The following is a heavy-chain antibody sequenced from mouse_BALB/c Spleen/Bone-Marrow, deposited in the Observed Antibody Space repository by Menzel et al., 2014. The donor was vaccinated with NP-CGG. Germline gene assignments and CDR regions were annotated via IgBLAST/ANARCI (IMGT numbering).Heavy chain of an antibody. CDR1: GFTFSSYG. CDR3: ARDGYYVFYAMDY. J-gene: IGHJ4*01. Sequence: EVKLVESGGGLVQPGGSLKFSCAASGFTFSSYGMSWVRQTPDKRLELVATINSNGGSTYYPDSVKGRFTISRDNSKNTLYPQMSSLKSEDTAMYYCARDGYYVFYAMDYWGQGTSVTVSS. V-gene: IGHV5-6-3*01. D-gene: IGHD2-3*01. CDR2: INSNGGST.